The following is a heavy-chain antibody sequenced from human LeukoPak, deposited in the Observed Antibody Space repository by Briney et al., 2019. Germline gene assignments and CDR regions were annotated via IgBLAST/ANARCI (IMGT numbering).Heavy chain of an antibody. CDR2: ISSSGSTI. D-gene: IGHD2-21*01. J-gene: IGHJ3*02. CDR3: ARRVIADRSAFDI. CDR1: GFTFSDYY. V-gene: IGHV3-11*04. Sequence: GGSLRLSCAASGFTFSDYYMSWIRQAPGKGLEWVSYISSSGSTIYYADSVKGRFTISRDNAKNSLYLQMNSRRAEDTAVYYCARRVIADRSAFDIWGQGTMVTVSS.